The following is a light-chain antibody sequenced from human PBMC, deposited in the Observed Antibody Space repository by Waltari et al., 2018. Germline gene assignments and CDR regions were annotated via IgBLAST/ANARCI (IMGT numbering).Light chain of an antibody. CDR2: DVS. Sequence: QSALTQPASVSGSPGQSITISCTGTSSDVGGYDYFSWYQQSPGKAPKVMIYDVSNRPSGVSNRFSGSKSGNTASLAISGLQAEDEADYYCSSYTSTTTVIFGGGTKLTVL. CDR1: SSDVGGYDY. V-gene: IGLV2-14*03. CDR3: SSYTSTTTVI. J-gene: IGLJ2*01.